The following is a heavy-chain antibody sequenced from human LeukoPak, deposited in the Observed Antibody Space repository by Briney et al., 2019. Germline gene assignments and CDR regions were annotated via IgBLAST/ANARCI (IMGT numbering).Heavy chain of an antibody. J-gene: IGHJ4*02. Sequence: ASVKVSCKASRSTFTNFYIHWVRQAPGQGFEWMGIINSFGGSITYAQKFQGRVTMTRDTSTSTVYMELSSLRSGDTGVYYCTLFDYGDCDYWGQGTLVTVSS. D-gene: IGHD4-17*01. CDR1: RSTFTNFY. V-gene: IGHV1-46*01. CDR2: INSFGGSI. CDR3: TLFDYGDCDY.